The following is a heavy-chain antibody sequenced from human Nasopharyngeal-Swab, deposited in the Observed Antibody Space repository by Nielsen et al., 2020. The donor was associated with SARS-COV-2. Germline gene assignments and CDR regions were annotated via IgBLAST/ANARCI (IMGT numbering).Heavy chain of an antibody. CDR3: AKGHDYYGSGSYHRGY. J-gene: IGHJ4*02. D-gene: IGHD3-10*01. CDR2: ISGSGGST. Sequence: GGSLRLSCAASGFTFSSYAMSWVRQAPGKGLEWVSAISGSGGSTYYADSVKGRFTISRDNSKNTLYLQMNSLRAEDTAVYYCAKGHDYYGSGSYHRGYWGQGTLVTGSS. V-gene: IGHV3-23*01. CDR1: GFTFSSYA.